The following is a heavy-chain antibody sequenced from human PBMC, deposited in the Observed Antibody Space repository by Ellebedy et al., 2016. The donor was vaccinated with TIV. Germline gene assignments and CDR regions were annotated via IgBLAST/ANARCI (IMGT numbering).Heavy chain of an antibody. CDR1: GFIFNNYN. CDR2: ISGSRDYI. CDR3: ARDMGYSSGWHYFEY. D-gene: IGHD6-19*01. V-gene: IGHV3-21*01. J-gene: IGHJ4*02. Sequence: GESLKISCAASGFIFNNYNMNWVRQAPGKGLEWVSSISGSRDYIYYADSLKGRFTTSRDNAKNSLYLQMNSLRAEDTAVYYCARDMGYSSGWHYFEYWGQGTLVTVSS.